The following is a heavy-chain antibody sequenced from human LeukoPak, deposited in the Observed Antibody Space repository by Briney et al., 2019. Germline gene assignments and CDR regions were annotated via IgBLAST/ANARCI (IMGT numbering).Heavy chain of an antibody. CDR1: GGSISSYY. V-gene: IGHV4-59*01. D-gene: IGHD6-19*01. J-gene: IGHJ4*02. Sequence: PETLSLTCTVSGGSISSYYWSWIRQPPGKGLEWLGYIYYSGSTNYNPSLRSRVTISVDTSKNQFSLKLSSVTAADTAVYYCARSYSSGWYAGVHDYWGQGTLVTVSS. CDR2: IYYSGST. CDR3: ARSYSSGWYAGVHDY.